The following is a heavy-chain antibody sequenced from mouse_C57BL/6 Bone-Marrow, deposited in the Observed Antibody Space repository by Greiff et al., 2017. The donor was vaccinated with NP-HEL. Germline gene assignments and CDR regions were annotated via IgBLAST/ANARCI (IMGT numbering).Heavy chain of an antibody. V-gene: IGHV1-62-2*01. D-gene: IGHD2-1*01. CDR1: GYTFTEYT. CDR2: FYPGSGSI. J-gene: IGHJ1*03. CDR3: ARHEDLPYGTWYFDV. Sequence: QVHVKQSGAELVKPGASVKLSCKASGYTFTEYTIHWVKQRSGQGLEWIGWFYPGSGSIKYNEKFKDKATLTADKSSSTVYMELSRLTSEDSAVYFCARHEDLPYGTWYFDVWGTGTTVTVSS.